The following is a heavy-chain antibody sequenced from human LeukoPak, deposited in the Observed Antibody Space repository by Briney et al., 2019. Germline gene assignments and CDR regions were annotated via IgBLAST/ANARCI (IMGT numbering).Heavy chain of an antibody. D-gene: IGHD6-13*01. CDR3: AKGGGQQLVFFDY. Sequence: GGSLRLSCAASGFTFSSYAMSWVRPAPGKGLEWVSAISGSGGSTYYADSVKGRFTISRDNSKNTLYLQMNSLRAEDTAVYYCAKGGGQQLVFFDYWGQGTLVTVSS. J-gene: IGHJ4*02. CDR1: GFTFSSYA. CDR2: ISGSGGST. V-gene: IGHV3-23*01.